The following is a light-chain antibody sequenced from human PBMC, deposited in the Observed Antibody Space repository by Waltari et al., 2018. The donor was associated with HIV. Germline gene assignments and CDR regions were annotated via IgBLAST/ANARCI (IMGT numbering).Light chain of an antibody. J-gene: IGKJ4*01. CDR3: QQYDRSPGT. Sequence: ETVLTQSPGTLSLSPGERATLSCRASQNVSNDYLAWYQQRLGQAPRLLIYGASSRATGIPDRFSGSGSGTDFTLTISRLEPEDFAVYYCQQYDRSPGTFGGGTKVEIK. CDR1: QNVSNDY. V-gene: IGKV3-20*01. CDR2: GAS.